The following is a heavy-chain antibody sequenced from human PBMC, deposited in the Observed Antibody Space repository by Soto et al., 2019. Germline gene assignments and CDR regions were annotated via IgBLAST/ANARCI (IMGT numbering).Heavy chain of an antibody. CDR3: AKDNVARGYSYGYGY. Sequence: GGSLRLSCAASGFTFDDYAMHWVRQAPGKGLEWVSGISWNSGSIGYADSVKGRFTISRDNAKNSLYLQMNSLRAEDTALYYCAKDNVARGYSYGYGYWGQGTLVTVSS. CDR1: GFTFDDYA. V-gene: IGHV3-9*01. D-gene: IGHD5-18*01. J-gene: IGHJ4*02. CDR2: ISWNSGSI.